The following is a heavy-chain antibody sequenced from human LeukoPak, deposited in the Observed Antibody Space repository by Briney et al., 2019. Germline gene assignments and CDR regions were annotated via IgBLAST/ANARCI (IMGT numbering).Heavy chain of an antibody. D-gene: IGHD3-22*01. CDR2: IIPIFGTA. J-gene: IGHJ1*01. V-gene: IGHV1-69*13. Sequence: SVKVSCKASGGTFSSYAISWVRQAPGQGLEWMGGIIPIFGTANYAQKFQGRVTITADESTSTAYMELSSLRSEDTAVYYCAYYYDSSGYYPEYFQHWGQGTLVTVSS. CDR1: GGTFSSYA. CDR3: AYYYDSSGYYPEYFQH.